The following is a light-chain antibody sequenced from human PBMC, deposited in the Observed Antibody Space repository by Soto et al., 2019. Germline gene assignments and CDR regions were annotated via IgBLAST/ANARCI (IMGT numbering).Light chain of an antibody. CDR2: KAS. V-gene: IGKV1-5*03. Sequence: DIQMTQSPSTLPASVGDRVTITCRASQSISNWLAWYQQKPGKAPQLLIYKASILERGVSSRFSGSGSGTEFTLTISSLQPDDFATYYCQQYNSYLCTFGQGTKVAVK. CDR3: QQYNSYLCT. J-gene: IGKJ1*01. CDR1: QSISNW.